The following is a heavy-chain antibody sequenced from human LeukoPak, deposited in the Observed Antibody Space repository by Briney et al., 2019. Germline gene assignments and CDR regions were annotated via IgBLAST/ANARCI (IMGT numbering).Heavy chain of an antibody. V-gene: IGHV4-39*07. CDR1: GDSISSSNYD. CDR3: VRESTAGGGDY. J-gene: IGHJ4*02. Sequence: SETLSLTCTVSGDSISSSNYDWGWIRQPPGKGLEWIASIYYTGSTSYNPSLKSRVAISVDTSKNQFSLKLTSVTAADTALYYCVRESTAGGGDYWGQGILVTVSS. D-gene: IGHD2-21*02. CDR2: IYYTGST.